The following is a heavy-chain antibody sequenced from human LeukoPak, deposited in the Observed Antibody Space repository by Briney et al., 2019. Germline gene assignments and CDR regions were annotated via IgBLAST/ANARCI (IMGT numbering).Heavy chain of an antibody. V-gene: IGHV1-2*02. CDR1: ANTFTDFY. CDR2: INPNSGGT. J-gene: IGHJ4*02. CDR3: ARGNYYYDSSGYYPVPDY. D-gene: IGHD3-22*01. Sequence: ASVKVSCKASANTFTDFYMHWVRQAPGQGLEWMGWINPNSGGTNYAQKFQGRVTMTRDTSISTAYMELSSLRSEDTAAYYCARGNYYYDSSGYYPVPDYWGQGTLVTVSS.